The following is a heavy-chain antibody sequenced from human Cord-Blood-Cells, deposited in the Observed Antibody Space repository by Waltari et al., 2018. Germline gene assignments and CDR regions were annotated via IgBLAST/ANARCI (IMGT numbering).Heavy chain of an antibody. CDR2: IYYSGST. J-gene: IGHJ4*02. CDR1: GDSISSSSYY. V-gene: IGHV4-39*01. Sequence: QLQLQESGPGLVKPSETLSLTCTVSGDSISSSSYYWGWIRQPPGKGLEWIGSIYYSGSTYYNPSLKSRVTISVDTSKNQFSLKLSSVTAADTAVYYCARRRITMVRGVTAYYFDYWGQGTLVTVSS. D-gene: IGHD3-10*01. CDR3: ARRRITMVRGVTAYYFDY.